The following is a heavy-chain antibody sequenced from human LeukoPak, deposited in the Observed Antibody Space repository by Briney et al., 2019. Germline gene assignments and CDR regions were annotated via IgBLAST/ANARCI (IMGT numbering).Heavy chain of an antibody. Sequence: GRSLRLSCAASVFTFSSYEMNWVRQAPGKGLEWVSYISSSGSTIYYADSVKGRFTISRDNAKNSLYLQMNSLRAEDTAVYYCARAPEFKFDYWGAGALVTVSS. CDR2: ISSSGSTI. CDR1: VFTFSSYE. V-gene: IGHV3-48*03. J-gene: IGHJ4*02. CDR3: ARAPEFKFDY.